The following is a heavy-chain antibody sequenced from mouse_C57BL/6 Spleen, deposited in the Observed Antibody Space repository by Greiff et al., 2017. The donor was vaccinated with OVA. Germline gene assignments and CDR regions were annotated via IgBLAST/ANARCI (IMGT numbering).Heavy chain of an antibody. J-gene: IGHJ3*01. D-gene: IGHD2-1*01. Sequence: QVQLKQPGAELVRPGSSVKLSCKASGYTFTSYWMHWVKQRPIQGLEWIGNIDPSDSETHYNQKFKDKATLTVDKSSSPAYMQLSSLTSEDSAVYYCAREEAVYYGNPPGFAYWGQGTLVTVSA. CDR2: IDPSDSET. CDR1: GYTFTSYW. V-gene: IGHV1-52*01. CDR3: AREEAVYYGNPPGFAY.